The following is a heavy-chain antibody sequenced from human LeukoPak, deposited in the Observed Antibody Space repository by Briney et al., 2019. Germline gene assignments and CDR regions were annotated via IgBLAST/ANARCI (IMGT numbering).Heavy chain of an antibody. D-gene: IGHD3-3*01. CDR1: GNTFTGYY. J-gene: IGHJ4*02. Sequence: GASVKVSCKASGNTFTGYYMHWVRQAPGQGLEWMGWINPNSGGTNYSQKFQGGVTMTRDTSISTPYMELSRLTSDDSAVYYCARDKGDTISVGVITNYFDYWGQGTLVTVSS. V-gene: IGHV1-2*02. CDR3: ARDKGDTISVGVITNYFDY. CDR2: INPNSGGT.